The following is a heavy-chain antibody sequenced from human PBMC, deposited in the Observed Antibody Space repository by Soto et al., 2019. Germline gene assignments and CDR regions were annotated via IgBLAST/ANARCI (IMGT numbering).Heavy chain of an antibody. CDR3: VKDPYPSGYCSGGSCYNNPYYFDY. D-gene: IGHD2-15*01. J-gene: IGHJ4*02. V-gene: IGHV3-23*01. CDR2: ISGSGGST. Sequence: EVQLLESGGGLVQPGGSLRLSCAASGFTFSSYAMSWVRQAPGKGLEWVSAISGSGGSTYYADSVKGRFTISRDNSKNTLYLQMNSLRAEDTAVYYCVKDPYPSGYCSGGSCYNNPYYFDYWGQGTLVTVSS. CDR1: GFTFSSYA.